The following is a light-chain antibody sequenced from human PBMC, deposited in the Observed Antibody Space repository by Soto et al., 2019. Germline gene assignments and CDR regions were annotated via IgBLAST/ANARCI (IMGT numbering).Light chain of an antibody. CDR1: KLGDKY. V-gene: IGLV3-1*01. CDR2: QDS. J-gene: IGLJ2*01. CDR3: CSYAGSDILI. Sequence: SYELTQPPSVSVSPGQTASITCSGDKLGDKYACWYQQKPGQSPVLVIYQDSKRPSGVPDRFSGSKSGNTASLTISGLQAEDEADYDCCSYAGSDILIFGGGTKLTVL.